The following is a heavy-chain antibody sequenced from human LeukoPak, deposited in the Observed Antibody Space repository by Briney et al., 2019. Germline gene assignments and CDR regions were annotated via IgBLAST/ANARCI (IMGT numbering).Heavy chain of an antibody. CDR1: GGSISSYF. CDR3: AAQPVATIFGVASSYYYYYMDV. Sequence: SETLSLTCTVSGGSISSYFWSWIRQPPGKGLEWIGYIHNSGSTNYNPSLKSRVTMSVDTSKNQFSLKLSSVTAADTAVYYCAAQPVATIFGVASSYYYYYMDVWGKGTTVTVSS. D-gene: IGHD3-3*01. CDR2: IHNSGST. V-gene: IGHV4-59*12. J-gene: IGHJ6*03.